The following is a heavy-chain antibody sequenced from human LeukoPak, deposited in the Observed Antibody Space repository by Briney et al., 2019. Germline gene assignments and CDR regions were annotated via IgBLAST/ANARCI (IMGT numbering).Heavy chain of an antibody. J-gene: IGHJ4*02. CDR1: GFTFSSYG. CDR2: ISYDGSNK. Sequence: PGGSLRLSCAASGFTFSSYGMHWVRQAPGKGLEGVAVISYDGSNKYYADSVKGRFTISRDNSKNTLYLQMNSLRAEDTAVYYCARDGGFYVEYYFDYWGQGTLVTVSS. CDR3: ARDGGFYVEYYFDY. V-gene: IGHV3-30*03. D-gene: IGHD3-16*01.